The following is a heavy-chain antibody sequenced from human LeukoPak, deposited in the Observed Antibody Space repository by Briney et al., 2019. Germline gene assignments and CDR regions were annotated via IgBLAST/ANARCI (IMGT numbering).Heavy chain of an antibody. D-gene: IGHD3-16*02. CDR1: GFSFSTYW. J-gene: IGHJ4*02. V-gene: IGHV3-7*01. CDR2: IKEDGSEQ. CDR3: ARQGNYDYVWGSYRRVDFDH. Sequence: PGGSLRLSCAASGFSFSTYWMSWVRQAPGKGLEWVANIKEDGSEQYYVDSVRGQFTISRDNAKNSLYLQVNSLRAEDTAVYYCARQGNYDYVWGSYRRVDFDHWGQGTLVTVSP.